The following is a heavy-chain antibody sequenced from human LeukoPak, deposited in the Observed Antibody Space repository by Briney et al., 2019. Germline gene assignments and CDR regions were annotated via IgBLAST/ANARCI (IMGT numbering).Heavy chain of an antibody. V-gene: IGHV4-61*02. Sequence: SETLSLTCTVSGGSISSGSYYWSWIRQPAGKGLEWIGRIYTSGSTNYNPSLKSRVTISVDTSKSQFSLKLSSVTAADTAVYYCAREIVATMNWFDPWGQGTLVTVSS. J-gene: IGHJ5*02. CDR1: GGSISSGSYY. CDR3: AREIVATMNWFDP. CDR2: IYTSGST. D-gene: IGHD5-12*01.